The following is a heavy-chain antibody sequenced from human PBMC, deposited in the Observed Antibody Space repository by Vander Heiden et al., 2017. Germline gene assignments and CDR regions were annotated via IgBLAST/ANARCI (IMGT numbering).Heavy chain of an antibody. CDR2: VSNSGTT. J-gene: IGHJ4*02. CDR1: GGSISDYY. V-gene: IGHV4-59*08. CDR3: ARMPHYDIMTGIDY. D-gene: IGHD3-9*01. Sequence: QVHLQESGPGLVKPSETLSLTCTVSGGSISDYYWTWIRQPPGKGLELIAYVSNSGTTNYNPSLKSRVSISLDTSKNQFSLNLSSVTAADTAIYYCARMPHYDIMTGIDYWGQGTLVTVSS.